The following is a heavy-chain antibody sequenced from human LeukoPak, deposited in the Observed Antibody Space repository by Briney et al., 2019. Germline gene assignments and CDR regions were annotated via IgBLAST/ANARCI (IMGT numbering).Heavy chain of an antibody. CDR3: ARGATPYYYFDY. D-gene: IGHD1-26*01. J-gene: IGHJ4*02. V-gene: IGHV4-59*01. CDR1: GGSIGSYY. Sequence: SETLSLTCTVSGGSIGSYYWIWIRQPPGKGLEWIGYIYYTGGTNYIPSLKSRVTISLDTSKSQFSLKLNSVTAADTAVYYCARGATPYYYFDYWGQGTLVTVSS. CDR2: IYYTGGT.